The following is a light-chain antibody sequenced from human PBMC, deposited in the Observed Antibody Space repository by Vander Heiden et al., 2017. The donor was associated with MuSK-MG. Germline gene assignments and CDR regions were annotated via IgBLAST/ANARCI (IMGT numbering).Light chain of an antibody. CDR1: QDISNY. CDR2: DAS. CDR3: QQDDNLLLT. Sequence: DIQMTQSPPSLSASVGDRVTITCQASQDISNYLNWYQQKPGKAPKLLIYDASNLETGVPSRFSGSGSGTDFTFTISSLHPEDIATYYCQQDDNLLLTFGGGTKVEIK. V-gene: IGKV1-33*01. J-gene: IGKJ4*01.